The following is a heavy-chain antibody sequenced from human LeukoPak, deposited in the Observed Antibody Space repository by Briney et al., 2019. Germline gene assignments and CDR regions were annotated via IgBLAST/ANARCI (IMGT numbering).Heavy chain of an antibody. Sequence: AASVKVSCKVSGYTLTESSMHWVRQAPGKGLEWMGGFDPEDGETIYAQKFQGRVTMTEDTSTDTAYMELSSLRSEDTAVYYCATGPGVYFDYWGQGTLVTVSS. CDR1: GYTLTESS. CDR2: FDPEDGET. CDR3: ATGPGVYFDY. V-gene: IGHV1-24*01. J-gene: IGHJ4*02.